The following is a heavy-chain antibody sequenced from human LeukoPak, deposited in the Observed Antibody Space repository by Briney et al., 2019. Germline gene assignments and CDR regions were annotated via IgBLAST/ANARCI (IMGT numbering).Heavy chain of an antibody. Sequence: GGSLRLSCAASGFTFSSYAMNWVRQAPGKGLEWVSAIRGSGTTTYYVDSVKGRFTISRDNSKNMLYLQMNSLRVEDTAVYYCAEALGGPSNIAARSDYWGQGTLVTVSS. CDR3: AEALGGPSNIAARSDY. CDR2: IRGSGTTT. CDR1: GFTFSSYA. D-gene: IGHD6-6*01. J-gene: IGHJ4*02. V-gene: IGHV3-23*01.